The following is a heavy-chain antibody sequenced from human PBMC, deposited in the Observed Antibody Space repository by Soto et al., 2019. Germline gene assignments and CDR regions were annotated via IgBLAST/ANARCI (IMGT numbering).Heavy chain of an antibody. Sequence: GGSLRLSCAASGFTFSSYGMHWVRQAPGKGLEWVAVISYDGSNKYYADSVKGRFTISRDNSKNTLYLQMNSLRAEDTAVYYCASFRGARQGMDVWGQGTTVTVSS. V-gene: IGHV3-30*03. D-gene: IGHD3-10*01. CDR2: ISYDGSNK. CDR1: GFTFSSYG. J-gene: IGHJ6*02. CDR3: ASFRGARQGMDV.